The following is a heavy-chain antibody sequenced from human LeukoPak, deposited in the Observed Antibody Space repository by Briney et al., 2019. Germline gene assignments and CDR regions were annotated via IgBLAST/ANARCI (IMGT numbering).Heavy chain of an antibody. CDR1: GFTFSSYA. CDR3: AREPYISIAAAGGYNWFDP. V-gene: IGHV3-30-3*01. Sequence: GGSLRLSCAASGFTFSSYAMHWVRQAPGKGLEWVAVISYDGSNKYYADSVKGRFTISRDNSKSTLYLQMNSLRAEDTAVYYCAREPYISIAAAGGYNWFDPWGQGTLVTVSS. D-gene: IGHD6-13*01. CDR2: ISYDGSNK. J-gene: IGHJ5*02.